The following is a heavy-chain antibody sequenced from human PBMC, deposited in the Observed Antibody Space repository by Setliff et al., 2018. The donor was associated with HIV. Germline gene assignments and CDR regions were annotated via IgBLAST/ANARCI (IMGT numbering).Heavy chain of an antibody. V-gene: IGHV1-69*10. CDR2: IISSLPVT. CDR1: GVTFSNCS. CDR3: GVGLIAAFVDY. J-gene: IGHJ4*02. D-gene: IGHD2-15*01. Sequence: SVKVSCKASGVTFSNCSISWVRQAPGQGLEWMGGIISSLPVTHYAQKFQGRLTITADKSTSTVYMELSSLRSEDTAVYFCGVGLIAAFVDYWGQGALVTVSS.